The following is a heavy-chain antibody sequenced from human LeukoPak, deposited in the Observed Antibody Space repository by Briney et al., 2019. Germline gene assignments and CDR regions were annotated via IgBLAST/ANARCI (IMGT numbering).Heavy chain of an antibody. Sequence: ASVKVSCKASGYTLTSYGISWVRQAPGQGLEWMGWISAYNGNTNYAQKLQGRVTMTTDTSTSTAYMELRSLRSDDTAVYYCARSYCSGGSCYESYYYYGMDVWGQGTTVTVSS. J-gene: IGHJ6*02. D-gene: IGHD2-15*01. CDR3: ARSYCSGGSCYESYYYYGMDV. CDR2: ISAYNGNT. CDR1: GYTLTSYG. V-gene: IGHV1-18*01.